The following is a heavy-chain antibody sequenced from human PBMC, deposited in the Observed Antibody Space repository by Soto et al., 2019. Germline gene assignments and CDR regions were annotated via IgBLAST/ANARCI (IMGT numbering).Heavy chain of an antibody. V-gene: IGHV1-46*01. J-gene: IGHJ4*02. Sequence: ASVKVSCKTSGYTFASYYMHWVRQAPGQGLEWMGTINPSGGSTSYAQKFQGRVTMTRDTSTNTVYMELSSLRSEDTAMYYCARDFVLAPSALYYYDYWGQGTLVTVSS. CDR2: INPSGGST. D-gene: IGHD6-13*01. CDR1: GYTFASYY. CDR3: ARDFVLAPSALYYYDY.